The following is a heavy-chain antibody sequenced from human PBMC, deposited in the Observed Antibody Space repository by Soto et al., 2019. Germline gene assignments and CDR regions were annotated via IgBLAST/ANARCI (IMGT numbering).Heavy chain of an antibody. CDR3: ARVPRKGYYFDY. D-gene: IGHD6-6*01. Sequence: KPSETLSLTCTVSGGSISSYYWSWIRQPPGKGLEWIGYIYYSGSTNYNPSLKSRVTISVDTSKNQFSLKLSSVTAADTAVYYCARVPRKGYYFDYWGQGTLVTVSS. V-gene: IGHV4-59*01. J-gene: IGHJ4*02. CDR1: GGSISSYY. CDR2: IYYSGST.